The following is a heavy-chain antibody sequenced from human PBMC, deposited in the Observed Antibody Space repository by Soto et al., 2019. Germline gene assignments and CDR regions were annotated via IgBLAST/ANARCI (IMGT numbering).Heavy chain of an antibody. V-gene: IGHV4-34*01. CDR3: ARGGLLRPDAFDT. Sequence: SETLSLTCAVYGGSFSGYYWSWIRQPPGKGLEWIGEINHSGSTNYNPSLKSRVTISADTSKNQFSLKLSSVTAADTAVYYCARGGLLRPDAFDTWGQGTMVTVSS. D-gene: IGHD3-22*01. CDR1: GGSFSGYY. J-gene: IGHJ3*02. CDR2: INHSGST.